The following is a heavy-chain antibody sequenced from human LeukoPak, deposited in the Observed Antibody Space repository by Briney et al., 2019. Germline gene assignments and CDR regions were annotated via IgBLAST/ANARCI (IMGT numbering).Heavy chain of an antibody. CDR1: GASITGSGYY. J-gene: IGHJ4*02. CDR3: AKSGGYGLIDY. D-gene: IGHD1-26*01. Sequence: SETLSLTCAVSGASITGSGYYVGSIRQPPGRGLEWLGNIYYRRSTSYHPSLQSRATIPIDTSKTQFSLRLNSVTAADTAMYYCAKSGGYGLIDYWGQGTLVTVSS. V-gene: IGHV4-39*01. CDR2: IYYRRST.